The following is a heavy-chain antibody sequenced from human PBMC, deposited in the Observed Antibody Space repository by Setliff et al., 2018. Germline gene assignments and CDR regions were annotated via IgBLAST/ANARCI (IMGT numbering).Heavy chain of an antibody. Sequence: GSLRLSCEASGFTFSSYSMNWVRQAPGKGLEWVAHISYSSGSISYADSVKGRFTISRDNAKNSLYLQMNSLRAEDTAIYYCAKMVGGSRSSGSCYFDYWGQGTLVTVSS. J-gene: IGHJ4*02. CDR2: ISYSSGSI. CDR3: AKMVGGSRSSGSCYFDY. CDR1: GFTFSSYS. D-gene: IGHD2-15*01. V-gene: IGHV3-48*01.